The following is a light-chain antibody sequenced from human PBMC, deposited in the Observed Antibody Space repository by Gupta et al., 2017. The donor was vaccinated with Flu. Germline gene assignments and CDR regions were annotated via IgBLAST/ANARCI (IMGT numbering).Light chain of an antibody. J-gene: IGKJ4*01. V-gene: IGKV3-20*01. CDR3: QQYGSSLLT. CDR2: GAS. CDR1: HSVSSSY. Sequence: SLSLSPGERATLSCRASHSVSSSYLAWYQQKPGQAPRLLIYGASSRATGLPDRFSGSGSGTDFTLTISRLKPEDFAVYYCQQYGSSLLTFGGGTKVEIK.